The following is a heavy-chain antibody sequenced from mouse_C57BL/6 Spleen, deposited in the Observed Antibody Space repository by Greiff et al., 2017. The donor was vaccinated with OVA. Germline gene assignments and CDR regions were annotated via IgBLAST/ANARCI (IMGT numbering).Heavy chain of an antibody. J-gene: IGHJ2*01. CDR2: IDPENGDT. V-gene: IGHV14-4*01. CDR3: TTGITTVVANSFDY. D-gene: IGHD1-1*01. Sequence: EVQLVESGAELVRPGASVKLSCTASGFNIKDDYMHWVKQRPEQGLEWIGWIDPENGDTEYASKFQGKATITADTSSNTAYLQLSSLTSEDTAVYYCTTGITTVVANSFDYWGQGTTLTVSS. CDR1: GFNIKDDY.